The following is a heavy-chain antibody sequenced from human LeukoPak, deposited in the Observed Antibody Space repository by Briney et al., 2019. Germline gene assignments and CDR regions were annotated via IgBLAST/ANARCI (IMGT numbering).Heavy chain of an antibody. CDR1: CLTFSSYA. Sequence: GGSLSLSRAASCLTFSSYAMSCVRRAPGYGLAFFSAISGSGGSPYYADPEKGRFTISRDNPKNTMYMQMNSLRAEDTAVYYSKLVSSSSGDYWGQGTLLTGSS. V-gene: IGHV3-23*01. J-gene: IGHJ4*02. CDR2: ISGSGGSP. CDR3: KLVSSSSGDY. D-gene: IGHD6-6*01.